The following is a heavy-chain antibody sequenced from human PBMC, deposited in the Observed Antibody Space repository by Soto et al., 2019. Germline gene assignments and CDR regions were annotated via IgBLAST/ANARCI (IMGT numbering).Heavy chain of an antibody. D-gene: IGHD2-2*01. CDR3: AREDCISTSCHEGGWVDP. CDR2: ISAYNGNT. J-gene: IGHJ5*02. CDR1: GYTFTSYG. V-gene: IGHV1-18*01. Sequence: QVQLVQSGAEVKKPGASVKVSCKASGYTFTSYGISWVRQAPGQGLEWMGWISAYNGNTNYAQKLQGRVTMTTDTSTSTAHMEQRSMRSDDTAVYYYAREDCISTSCHEGGWVDPWGQGTLVTVSS.